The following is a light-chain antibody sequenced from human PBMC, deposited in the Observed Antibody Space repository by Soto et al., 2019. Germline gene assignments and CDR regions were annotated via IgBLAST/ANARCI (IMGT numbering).Light chain of an antibody. V-gene: IGLV1-40*01. J-gene: IGLJ1*01. Sequence: QSVLTQPPSVSGAPGQRVTISCTGSSSNIGAGYDVHWYQQLPGTAPKLLIYGNSNRPSGVPDRFSGSKSGTSASLAITGLQAEDEAGYYCQSYDSSLSGFYVFGTGTKGTVL. CDR2: GNS. CDR1: SSNIGAGYD. CDR3: QSYDSSLSGFYV.